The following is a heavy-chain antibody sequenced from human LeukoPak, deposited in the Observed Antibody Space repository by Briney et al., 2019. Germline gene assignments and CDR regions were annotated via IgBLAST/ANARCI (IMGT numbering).Heavy chain of an antibody. V-gene: IGHV4-31*03. J-gene: IGHJ4*02. D-gene: IGHD5-18*01. CDR3: ARGGGYSYGPFDC. Sequence: PSETLSLTCTVSGGSISSGDYYWGWIRQHPGKDLEWIGFFYNSGSTYYNPSLKSRVTISIDTSKNQFSLRLTSVTAADTAVYYCARGGGYSYGPFDCWGQGTLVTVSS. CDR1: GGSISSGDYY. CDR2: FYNSGST.